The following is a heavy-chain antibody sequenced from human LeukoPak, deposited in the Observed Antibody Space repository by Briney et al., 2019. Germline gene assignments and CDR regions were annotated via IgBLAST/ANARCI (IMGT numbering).Heavy chain of an antibody. CDR3: ARDSYGPDY. D-gene: IGHD3-16*01. Sequence: GGSLRLSCAASGFTFRAYYMSWIRQAPGKGLEWVSYISSSSSYTNHADSVKGRFTISRDDAENSLYLQMNSLRAEDTAVYYCARDSYGPDYWGQGTLVTVSS. CDR2: ISSSSSYT. J-gene: IGHJ4*02. V-gene: IGHV3-11*06. CDR1: GFTFRAYY.